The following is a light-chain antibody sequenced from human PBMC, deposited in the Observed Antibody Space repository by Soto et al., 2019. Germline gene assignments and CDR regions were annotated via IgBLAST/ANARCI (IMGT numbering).Light chain of an antibody. CDR3: QQYNSYYT. CDR2: KGS. Sequence: DIQMTQSPSTLSASVGDRVTITCRASQSISSWLAWYRQKPGKAPKVLIYKGSSLESGVASRFSGSASGTEFPLTISSLRPDDSATYDCQQYNSYYTFGQGPKLEIK. CDR1: QSISSW. J-gene: IGKJ2*01. V-gene: IGKV1-5*03.